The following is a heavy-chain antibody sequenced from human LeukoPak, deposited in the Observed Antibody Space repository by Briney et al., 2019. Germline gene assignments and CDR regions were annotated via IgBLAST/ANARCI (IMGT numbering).Heavy chain of an antibody. J-gene: IGHJ3*02. CDR3: AKDIGRRYYYDSSGYPDAFDI. V-gene: IGHV3-30*18. D-gene: IGHD3-22*01. Sequence: GGSLRLSCVASGFTFSSCGMHWVRQAPGKGLEWVAVISYDGSNKYYADSVKGRFTISRDNSKNTLYLQMNSLRAEDTAVYYCAKDIGRRYYYDSSGYPDAFDIWGQGTMVTVSS. CDR1: GFTFSSCG. CDR2: ISYDGSNK.